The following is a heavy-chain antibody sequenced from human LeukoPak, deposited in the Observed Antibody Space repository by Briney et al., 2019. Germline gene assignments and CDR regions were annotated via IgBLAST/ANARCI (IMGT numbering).Heavy chain of an antibody. CDR2: IFPRDSDT. D-gene: IGHD4-11*01. CDR3: ARGPTVTGDWYFDL. Sequence: GESLKISCKGSGXTFTSHWSGWVRQMPGQGLEWMGIIFPRDSDTRYSPSFQGQVTISADKSISTAYVQWSSLKASDTAIYYCARGPTVTGDWYFDLWGHGTLVTVSS. V-gene: IGHV5-51*01. J-gene: IGHJ2*01. CDR1: GXTFTSHW.